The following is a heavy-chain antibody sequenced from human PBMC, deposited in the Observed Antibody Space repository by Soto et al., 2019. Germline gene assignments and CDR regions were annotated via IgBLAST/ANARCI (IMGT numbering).Heavy chain of an antibody. Sequence: GESLKISCKGSGYSFTSYWIGWVRQMPGKGLEWMGIIYPGDSDTRYIPYFQGQVNISADKSISTAYLQWSSLKASDTAMYYCAGGGVRGVITRTRDYYGMDVWGQGTTVTVSS. CDR3: AGGGVRGVITRTRDYYGMDV. D-gene: IGHD3-10*01. CDR1: GYSFTSYW. CDR2: IYPGDSDT. V-gene: IGHV5-51*01. J-gene: IGHJ6*02.